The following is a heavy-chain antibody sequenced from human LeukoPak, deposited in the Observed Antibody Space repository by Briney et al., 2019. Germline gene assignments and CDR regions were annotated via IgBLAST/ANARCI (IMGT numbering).Heavy chain of an antibody. J-gene: IGHJ4*02. D-gene: IGHD2-21*02. CDR2: INPNSGDT. CDR3: ARDYCGGDCFPDY. Sequence: ASVKVSCKASGYTFTGYYVHWVRQAPGQGLEWMGRINPNSGDTNYAQKFRGRVTMTRDTFISTAYMELSRLRSDDTAVYYCARDYCGGDCFPDYWGQGTLVTVSS. CDR1: GYTFTGYY. V-gene: IGHV1-2*06.